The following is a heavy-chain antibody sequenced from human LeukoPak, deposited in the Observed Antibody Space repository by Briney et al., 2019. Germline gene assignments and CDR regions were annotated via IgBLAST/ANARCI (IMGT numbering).Heavy chain of an antibody. CDR2: ISGSGGST. CDR1: GFTVSSNY. V-gene: IGHV3-23*01. CDR3: AKDRQRMDYDILTGYYFDAFDI. D-gene: IGHD3-9*01. J-gene: IGHJ3*02. Sequence: GGSLRLSCAASGFTVSSNYMSWVRQAPGKGLEWVSAISGSGGSTYYADSVKGRFTISRGNSKNTLYLQMNSLRAEDTAVYYCAKDRQRMDYDILTGYYFDAFDIWGQGTMVTVSS.